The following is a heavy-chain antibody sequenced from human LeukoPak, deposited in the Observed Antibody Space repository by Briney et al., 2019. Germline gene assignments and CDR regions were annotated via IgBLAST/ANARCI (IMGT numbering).Heavy chain of an antibody. J-gene: IGHJ4*02. V-gene: IGHV4-34*01. CDR2: INHSGST. CDR3: ARGRYYYDSSGYYYYFDY. D-gene: IGHD3-22*01. CDR1: GGSFSGYY. Sequence: PSETLSPTCAVYGGSFSGYYWSWIRQPPGKGLEWIGEINHSGSTNYNPSLKSRVTISVDTSKNQFSLKLSSVTAADTAVYYCARGRYYYDSSGYYYYFDYWGQGTLVTVSS.